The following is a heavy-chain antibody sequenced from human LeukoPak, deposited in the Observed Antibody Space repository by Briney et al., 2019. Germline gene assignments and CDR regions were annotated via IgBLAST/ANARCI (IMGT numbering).Heavy chain of an antibody. D-gene: IGHD3-22*01. J-gene: IGHJ4*02. CDR3: ARDPTPPSNYYDSSGYDN. Sequence: ASVKVSCKASGYTFTSYAMHWVRQAPGQRLEWMGWINAGNGNTKYSQKFQGRVTITRDTSASTAYMELSSLRSEDTAVYYCARDPTPPSNYYDSSGYDNWGQGTLVTVSS. CDR2: INAGNGNT. V-gene: IGHV1-3*01. CDR1: GYTFTSYA.